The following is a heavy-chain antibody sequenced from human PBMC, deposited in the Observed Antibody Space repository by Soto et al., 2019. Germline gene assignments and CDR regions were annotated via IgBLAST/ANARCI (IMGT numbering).Heavy chain of an antibody. CDR2: IKQDGSEK. J-gene: IGHJ6*03. V-gene: IGHV3-7*01. Sequence: GGSLSLSCASSGFTFSSYWMSWVRQAPGKGLEWVANIKQDGSEKYYVDSVKGRFTISRDNAKNSLYLQMNSLRAEDTAVYYCARVSNIVVVPAAIRCYMDVWGKGTTVTVSS. CDR3: ARVSNIVVVPAAIRCYMDV. CDR1: GFTFSSYW. D-gene: IGHD2-2*01.